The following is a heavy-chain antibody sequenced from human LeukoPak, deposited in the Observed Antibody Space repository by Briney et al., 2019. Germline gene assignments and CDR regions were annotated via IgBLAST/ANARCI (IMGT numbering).Heavy chain of an antibody. V-gene: IGHV4-31*03. CDR2: IYYSGST. CDR1: GGSISSGGYY. D-gene: IGHD3-10*01. Sequence: SETLSLTCTVSGGSISSGGYYWSWIRQHPGKGLEWIGYIYYSGSTYYNPSLKSRATISVDTSKNQFSLKLSSVTAADTAVYYCARGRTYYYGSGSYRTYYFDYWGQGTLVTVSS. J-gene: IGHJ4*02. CDR3: ARGRTYYYGSGSYRTYYFDY.